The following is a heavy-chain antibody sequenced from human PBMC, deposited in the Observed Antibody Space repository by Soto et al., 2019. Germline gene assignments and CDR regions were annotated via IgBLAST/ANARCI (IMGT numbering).Heavy chain of an antibody. J-gene: IGHJ4*02. V-gene: IGHV3-72*01. Sequence: EVQLVESGGGLVQPGGPLRLSCAASGFTSSDHYMEWVRQAPGKGLEWVGRLKNKADGYTAECAASVKGRFTVSGDDSMNFLFLQMNSLKTEDTAVYYCARRAESRREFDYWGRGTLITVSS. CDR1: GFTSSDHY. CDR3: ARRAESRREFDY. CDR2: LKNKADGYTA.